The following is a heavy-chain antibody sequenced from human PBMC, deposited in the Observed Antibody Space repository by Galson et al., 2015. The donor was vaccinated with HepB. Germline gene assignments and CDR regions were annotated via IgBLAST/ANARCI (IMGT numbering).Heavy chain of an antibody. J-gene: IGHJ3*02. CDR3: ARGYCSGGSCYRSGFDI. V-gene: IGHV3-7*03. CDR2: IKQDGSEK. D-gene: IGHD2-15*01. CDR1: GFTFSSHW. Sequence: SLRLSCAASGFTFSSHWMTWVRQAPGKGLEWVANIKQDGSEKYYVDSVKGRFTISRDNAKNSLYLEMNSLRAEDTAVYYCARGYCSGGSCYRSGFDIWGQGTRVTVST.